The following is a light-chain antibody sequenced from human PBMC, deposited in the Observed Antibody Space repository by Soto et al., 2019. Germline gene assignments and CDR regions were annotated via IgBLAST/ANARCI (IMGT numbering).Light chain of an antibody. CDR3: QQSYSTLGTWT. V-gene: IGKV1-39*01. CDR1: QRITRD. CDR2: GAS. J-gene: IGKJ1*01. Sequence: IQMTQTQSSLSASVGDRVTVSCRASQRITRDLNWYQQKPGKAPRLLIYGASRLQSGVPSRFSASGSGTDFTLTISSLEPEDFATYYCQQSYSTLGTWTFGQGTKV.